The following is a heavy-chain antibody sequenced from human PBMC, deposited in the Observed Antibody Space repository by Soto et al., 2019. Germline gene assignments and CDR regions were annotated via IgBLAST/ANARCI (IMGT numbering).Heavy chain of an antibody. J-gene: IGHJ2*01. Sequence: ASVKVSCKASGYTFTSYAMHWVRQAPGQRLEWIGWIVVGSGNTNYAQKFQERVTITRDMSTSTAYMELSSLRSEDTAVYYCARGGSLYWYFDLWGRGTLVTVSS. CDR2: IVVGSGNT. D-gene: IGHD1-26*01. CDR3: ARGGSLYWYFDL. V-gene: IGHV1-3*01. CDR1: GYTFTSYA.